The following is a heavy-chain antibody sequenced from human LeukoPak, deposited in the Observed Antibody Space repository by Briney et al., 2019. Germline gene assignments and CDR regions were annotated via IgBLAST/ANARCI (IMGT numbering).Heavy chain of an antibody. CDR1: GDTFSSYA. Sequence: SVKVSCKASGDTFSSYAISWVRQAPGQGLEWMGGIIPIFGTANYAQKFQGRVTITADESTSTAYMELSSLRSEDTAVYYCARAAFDSGWTPDWGQGTLVTVSS. CDR2: IIPIFGTA. J-gene: IGHJ4*02. CDR3: ARAAFDSGWTPD. D-gene: IGHD6-19*01. V-gene: IGHV1-69*13.